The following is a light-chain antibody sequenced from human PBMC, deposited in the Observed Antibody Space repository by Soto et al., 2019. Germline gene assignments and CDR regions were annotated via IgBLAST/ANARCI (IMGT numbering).Light chain of an antibody. CDR1: SSNIGAGYD. Sequence: QSVLTQPPSVSGAPGQRVTISCTGSSSNIGAGYDVHWYQHLPGTAPKLLIYSNIQRPSGVPDRFSGSKSGTSASLAISGLQSEDEADYYCAAWHDSLNGWVFGGGTKVTVL. J-gene: IGLJ3*02. CDR2: SNI. CDR3: AAWHDSLNGWV. V-gene: IGLV1-40*01.